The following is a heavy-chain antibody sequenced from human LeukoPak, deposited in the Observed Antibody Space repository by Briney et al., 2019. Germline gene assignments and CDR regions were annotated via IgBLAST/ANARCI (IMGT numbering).Heavy chain of an antibody. CDR2: IYHSGST. D-gene: IGHD6-13*01. Sequence: PSETLSLTCSVSGYSISSGYYWGWIRQPPGKGLEWIASIYHSGSTYYNPSLKSRVTITADTSKNQFSLKLTSVTAADTAVYYCASPRGAAAGLYWGRGTLVIVSS. CDR3: ASPRGAAAGLY. V-gene: IGHV4-38-2*02. CDR1: GYSISSGYY. J-gene: IGHJ4*02.